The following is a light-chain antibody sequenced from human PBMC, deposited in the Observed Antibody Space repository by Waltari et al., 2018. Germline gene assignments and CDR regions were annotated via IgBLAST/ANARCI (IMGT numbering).Light chain of an antibody. CDR2: EVS. V-gene: IGLV2-14*02. J-gene: IGLJ2*01. CDR3: SSYTSSSTVV. Sequence: QSALTQPASVSGSPGQSITISCTGTRSDVGSYNLVSWYQQHPGKAPKLMIYEVSSRPSGVSNRFSGSKSGNTASLTISGLQAEDEADYYCSSYTSSSTVVFGGGTKLTVL. CDR1: RSDVGSYNL.